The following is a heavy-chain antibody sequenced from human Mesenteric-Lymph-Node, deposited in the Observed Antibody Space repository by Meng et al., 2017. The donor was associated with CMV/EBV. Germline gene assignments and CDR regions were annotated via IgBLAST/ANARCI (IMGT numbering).Heavy chain of an antibody. CDR1: GDPIRNCPYD. J-gene: IGHJ4*02. D-gene: IGHD3-22*01. CDR2: VHHSGTT. V-gene: IGHV4-39*01. CDR3: ARRGNYDSDYSEY. Sequence: HLLDCGPRLVNPSETLSLSCLCFGDPIRNCPYDWPGTRQPPGKGLEWIGSVHHSGTTYYNPSLKGRLTISVDTSANLFSLRLTTVTAADTATYYCARRGNYDSDYSEYWGQGTLVTVSS.